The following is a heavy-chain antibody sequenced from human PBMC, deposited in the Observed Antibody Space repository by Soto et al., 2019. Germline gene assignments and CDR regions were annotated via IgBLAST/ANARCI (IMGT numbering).Heavy chain of an antibody. CDR3: SCSGCTPEY. J-gene: IGHJ4*02. V-gene: IGHV3-23*01. CDR2: IGGSAEST. Sequence: EVQLLESGGGLVQPGGSLRLSCAASGFTFSSFAFSWVRQAPGQGLEWVSSIGGSAESTYYADSVRGRFTMSRDDSRNTVSLQMNSLRADDTAVYYCSCSGCTPEYWGQGTLVTVSP. CDR1: GFTFSSFA. D-gene: IGHD2-15*01.